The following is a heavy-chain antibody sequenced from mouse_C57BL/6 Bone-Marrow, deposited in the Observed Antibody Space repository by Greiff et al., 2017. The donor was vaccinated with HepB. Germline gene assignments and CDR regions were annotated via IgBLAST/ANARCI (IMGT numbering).Heavy chain of an antibody. J-gene: IGHJ3*01. CDR3: ARPVYYSNYPAWFAY. CDR2: ISSGSSTI. D-gene: IGHD2-5*01. Sequence: EVKLVESGGGLVKPGGSLKLSCAASGFTFSDYGLHWVRQAPEKGLEWVAYISSGSSTIYYADTVTVRFTIARDNAKNTLFMQMTSLRSEDTAMYYCARPVYYSNYPAWFAYWGQGTLVTVSA. V-gene: IGHV5-17*01. CDR1: GFTFSDYG.